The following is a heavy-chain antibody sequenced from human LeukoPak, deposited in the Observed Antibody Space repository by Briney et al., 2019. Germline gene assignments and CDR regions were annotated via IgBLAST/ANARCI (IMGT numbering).Heavy chain of an antibody. V-gene: IGHV3-53*01. CDR2: IYSGGST. D-gene: IGHD5-18*01. CDR1: GFTVSSNY. J-gene: IGHJ4*02. CDR3: ASGRPSVGYSYGYNY. Sequence: GGSLRLSCAASGFTVSSNYMSWVRQAPGKGLEWVSVIYSGGSTYYAVSVKGRFTISRDNSKNTLYLQMNSLRAEDTAVYYCASGRPSVGYSYGYNYWGQGTLVTVSS.